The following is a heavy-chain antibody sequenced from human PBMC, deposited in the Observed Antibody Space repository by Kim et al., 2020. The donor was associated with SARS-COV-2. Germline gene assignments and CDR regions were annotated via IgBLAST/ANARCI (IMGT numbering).Heavy chain of an antibody. J-gene: IGHJ1*01. D-gene: IGHD3-3*01. V-gene: IGHV3-23*05. Sequence: YYADSGKGRFTISRDTSKNTLYLQMNGLRAEDMARYYCVRMGSNAGYYEYWGQGTLVTVSS. CDR3: VRMGSNAGYYEY.